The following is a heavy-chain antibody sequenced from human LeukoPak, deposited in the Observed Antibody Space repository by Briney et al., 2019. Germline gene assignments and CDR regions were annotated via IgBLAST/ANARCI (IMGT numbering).Heavy chain of an antibody. CDR2: ISYDGSNK. Sequence: PGGSLRLSCAASGFTFSSYGMHWVRQAPGKGLEWVAVISYDGSNKYYADSVKGRFTISRDNSKNTLYLQMNSLRAEDTAVYYCASKVPMDVWGQGTTVTVSS. J-gene: IGHJ6*02. V-gene: IGHV3-30*03. CDR3: ASKVPMDV. CDR1: GFTFSSYG.